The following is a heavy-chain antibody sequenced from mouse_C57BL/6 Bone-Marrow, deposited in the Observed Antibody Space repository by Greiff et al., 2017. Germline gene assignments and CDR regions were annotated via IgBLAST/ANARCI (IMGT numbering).Heavy chain of an antibody. D-gene: IGHD1-1*01. Sequence: VQLQQSGPVLVKPGASVKMSCKASGYTFTDYYMNWVKQSHGKSLEWIGVINPYNGGTSYNQKFKGKATLTVDKSSSTAYMELNSLTSEDSAVYYCARSDYGSSLYWYFDVWGTGTTVTVSS. CDR3: ARSDYGSSLYWYFDV. CDR1: GYTFTDYY. V-gene: IGHV1-19*01. J-gene: IGHJ1*03. CDR2: INPYNGGT.